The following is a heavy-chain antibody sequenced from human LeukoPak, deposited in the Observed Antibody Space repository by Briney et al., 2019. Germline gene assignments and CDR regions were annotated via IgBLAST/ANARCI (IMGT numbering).Heavy chain of an antibody. CDR2: ISASAGST. J-gene: IGHJ4*02. V-gene: IGHV3-23*01. D-gene: IGHD4-17*01. CDR1: GFTFSDYT. Sequence: GGSLRLSCAASGFTFSDYTMAWVRQAPGKGLEWVSTISASAGSTYYAHSVKGRFSISRDNSKSTLSLQMNSLRAEDTAIYYCAKFPDYGVYSAADYWGQGTLVTVSS. CDR3: AKFPDYGVYSAADY.